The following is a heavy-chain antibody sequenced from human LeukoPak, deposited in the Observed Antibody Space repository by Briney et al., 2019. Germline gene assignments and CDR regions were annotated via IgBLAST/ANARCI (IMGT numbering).Heavy chain of an antibody. CDR3: ARDLLALVVSRRNYYGMDV. D-gene: IGHD6-6*01. CDR2: ISSSGSTI. J-gene: IGHJ6*02. Sequence: GGSLRLSCAASGFTFSSYEMNWVRQAPGKGLEWVSYISSSGSTIYYADSVKGRFTISRDNAKNSLYLQMNSLRAEDTAVYYCARDLLALVVSRRNYYGMDVWGQGTTVTVSS. V-gene: IGHV3-48*03. CDR1: GFTFSSYE.